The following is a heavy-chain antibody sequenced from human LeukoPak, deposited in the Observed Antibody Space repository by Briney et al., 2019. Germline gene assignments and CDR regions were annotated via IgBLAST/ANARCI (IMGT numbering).Heavy chain of an antibody. V-gene: IGHV3-30*18. CDR3: AKDLSIGFITAAGTSPIDY. J-gene: IGHJ4*02. CDR2: ISYDGSNK. Sequence: PGRSLRLSCAASGFTFTGYGMHWVRQAPGKGLEWVAVISYDGSNKYYADSVKGRFTIPRDNSKNTLYLQMNSLRAEDTAVYYCAKDLSIGFITAAGTSPIDYWGQGTLVTVSS. CDR1: GFTFTGYG. D-gene: IGHD6-13*01.